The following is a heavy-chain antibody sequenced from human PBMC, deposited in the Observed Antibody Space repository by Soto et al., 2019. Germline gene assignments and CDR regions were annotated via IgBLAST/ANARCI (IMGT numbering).Heavy chain of an antibody. CDR3: AKDGAELRYFDWVPDY. J-gene: IGHJ4*02. CDR2: ISYDGSNK. Sequence: GGSLRLSCAASGFTFSSYGTHWVRQAPGKGLEWVAVISYDGSNKYYADSVKGRFTISRDNSKNTLYLQMNSLRAEDTAVYYCAKDGAELRYFDWVPDYWGQGTLVTVSS. CDR1: GFTFSSYG. D-gene: IGHD3-9*01. V-gene: IGHV3-30*18.